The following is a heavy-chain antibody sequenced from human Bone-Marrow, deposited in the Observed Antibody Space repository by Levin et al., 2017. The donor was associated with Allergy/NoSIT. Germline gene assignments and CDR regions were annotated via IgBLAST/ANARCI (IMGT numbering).Heavy chain of an antibody. CDR2: IYSSGST. Sequence: ASPTLSLTCTVSGASISSGDYYWSWIRQPPGKGLEWIGYIYSSGSTHYNPSLKSRVSISADTSKNQFSLKLTSLTVADTAAYFCARDSTTAPARYYGMDVWGQGTTVIVSS. CDR3: ARDSTTAPARYYGMDV. CDR1: GASISSGDYY. D-gene: IGHD6-25*01. V-gene: IGHV4-30-4*01. J-gene: IGHJ6*02.